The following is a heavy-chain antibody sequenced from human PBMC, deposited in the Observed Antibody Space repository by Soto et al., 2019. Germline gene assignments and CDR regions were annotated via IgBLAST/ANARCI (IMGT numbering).Heavy chain of an antibody. J-gene: IGHJ4*02. D-gene: IGHD2-8*02. Sequence: PGGSLRLSCAASGFTFSIYEMNWVRQAPGKGLEWVSYISTSRTIYYADSVKGRFTISRDNAKNSLYLQMNSLRAEDTAVYYCSRGFRGGVDHWGQGTLVTVSS. CDR1: GFTFSIYE. V-gene: IGHV3-48*03. CDR3: SRGFRGGVDH. CDR2: ISTSRTI.